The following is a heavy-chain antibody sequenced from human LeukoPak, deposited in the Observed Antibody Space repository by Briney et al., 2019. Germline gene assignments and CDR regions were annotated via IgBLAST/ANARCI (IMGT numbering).Heavy chain of an antibody. D-gene: IGHD3-22*01. J-gene: IGHJ4*02. CDR1: GFTFSSYS. Sequence: PGGSLRLSCAASGFTFSSYSMNWVRQAPGKGLEWVSSISSSSSYIYYADSVKGRFTISRDNAKNSLYLQMKSLRAEDTAVYYCARVDGEYYYDSSGYFDYWGQGTLVTVSS. CDR3: ARVDGEYYYDSSGYFDY. V-gene: IGHV3-21*01. CDR2: ISSSSSYI.